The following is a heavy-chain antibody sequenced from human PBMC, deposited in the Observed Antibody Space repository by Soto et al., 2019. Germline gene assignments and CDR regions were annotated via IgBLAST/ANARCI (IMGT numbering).Heavy chain of an antibody. V-gene: IGHV4-34*01. CDR2: INHSGST. CDR3: ARGQRY. Sequence: SETLSLTCAVYGGSFSGYYWSWIRQPPGKGLEWIGEINHSGSTNYNPSLKSRVTISVDTSKNQFSLKLSSVTAADTAVYYCARGQRYWGQGTLVTVSS. CDR1: GGSFSGYY. J-gene: IGHJ4*02.